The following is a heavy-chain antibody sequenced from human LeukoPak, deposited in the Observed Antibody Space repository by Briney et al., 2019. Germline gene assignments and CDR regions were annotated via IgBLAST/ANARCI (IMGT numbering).Heavy chain of an antibody. D-gene: IGHD5-18*01. CDR2: IYYSGST. V-gene: IGHV4-59*01. Sequence: SETLSLTCTVSGGSISSYYWSWIRQPPGKGLEWIGYIYYSGSTNYNPSLKSRVTISVDTSKNQFSLKLSSVTAADTAVYYCARDPGYSYGIFDYWGQGTLVTVSS. J-gene: IGHJ4*02. CDR1: GGSISSYY. CDR3: ARDPGYSYGIFDY.